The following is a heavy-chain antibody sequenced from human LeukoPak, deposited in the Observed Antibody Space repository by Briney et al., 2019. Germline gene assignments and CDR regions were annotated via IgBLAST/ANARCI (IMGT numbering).Heavy chain of an antibody. Sequence: SVKVSCKASGGAFSSYAISWVRQAPGQGLEWMGRIIPILGIANYAQKFQGRVTITADKSTSTAYMELSSLRSEDTAMYYCARDPPYSGSYNGYWGQGTLVTVSS. CDR3: ARDPPYSGSYNGY. D-gene: IGHD1-26*01. V-gene: IGHV1-69*04. CDR2: IIPILGIA. J-gene: IGHJ4*02. CDR1: GGAFSSYA.